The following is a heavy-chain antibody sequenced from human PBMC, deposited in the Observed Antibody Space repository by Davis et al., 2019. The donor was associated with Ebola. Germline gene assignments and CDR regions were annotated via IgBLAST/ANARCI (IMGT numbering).Heavy chain of an antibody. CDR2: IIPIFGTA. J-gene: IGHJ4*02. Sequence: SVKVSCKASGYSFTSYGISWVRQAPGQGLEWMGGIIPIFGTANYAQKFQGRVTITADKSTSTAYMELSSLRSEDTAVYYCARERYYDFWSGPLGYWGQGTLVTASS. CDR3: ARERYYDFWSGPLGY. CDR1: GYSFTSYG. D-gene: IGHD3-3*01. V-gene: IGHV1-69*06.